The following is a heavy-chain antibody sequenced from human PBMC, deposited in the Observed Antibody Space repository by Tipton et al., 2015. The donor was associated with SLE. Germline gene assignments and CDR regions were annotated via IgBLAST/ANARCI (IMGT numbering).Heavy chain of an antibody. D-gene: IGHD1-1*01. Sequence: SLRLSCAASGFSSSSCDMSWVRQAPGKGLEWVSYISSGGSTKYYADSVKGRFTVSRDDAKNSLYLEMNSLRAEDTAVYYCARDTNYYGMDVWGQGTTVTVSS. J-gene: IGHJ6*02. V-gene: IGHV3-48*03. CDR2: ISSGGSTK. CDR1: GFSSSSCD. CDR3: ARDTNYYGMDV.